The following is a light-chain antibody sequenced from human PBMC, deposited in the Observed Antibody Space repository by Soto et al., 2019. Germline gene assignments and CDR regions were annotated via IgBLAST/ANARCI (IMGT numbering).Light chain of an antibody. V-gene: IGLV2-8*01. J-gene: IGLJ1*01. Sequence: QSALTQPPSVSGSLGQSVTISCTGTSSDIGGYNYVSWYQQHPGKAPKLIIYAVSKRSSEVPGRFSGSKSGNTASLTVSGLLAEDEADYFCSSYAANTNLVFGTGTKLTVL. CDR1: SSDIGGYNY. CDR2: AVS. CDR3: SSYAANTNLV.